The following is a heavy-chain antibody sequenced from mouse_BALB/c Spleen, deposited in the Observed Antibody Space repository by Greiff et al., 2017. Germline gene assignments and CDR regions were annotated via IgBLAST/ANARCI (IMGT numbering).Heavy chain of an antibody. V-gene: IGHV14-3*02. Sequence: EVKLLESGAELVKPGASVKLSCTASGFNIKDTYMHWVKQRPEQGLEWIGRIDPANGNTKYDPKFQGKATITADTSSNTTYLQLSSLTSEDTAVYYCARGGSRQLEAMDYWGQGTSVTVSS. CDR3: ARGGSRQLEAMDY. D-gene: IGHD3-2*01. J-gene: IGHJ4*01. CDR1: GFNIKDTY. CDR2: IDPANGNT.